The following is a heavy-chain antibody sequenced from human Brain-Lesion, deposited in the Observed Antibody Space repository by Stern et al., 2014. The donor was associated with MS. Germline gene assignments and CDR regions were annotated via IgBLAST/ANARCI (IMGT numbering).Heavy chain of an antibody. CDR2: SDHSGST. D-gene: IGHD6-13*01. Sequence: MQLVESGPGLVKPSGTLSLTCAVSGGSISSSNWWSWVRQSPGKGLEWIGESDHSGSTIYNPSLKRRVTVSVDKSQNRYSLTLRSVTAADTAVYFCARFPASRPHVFDSWGQGTLVTVSS. CDR3: ARFPASRPHVFDS. CDR1: GGSISSSNW. V-gene: IGHV4-4*02. J-gene: IGHJ4*02.